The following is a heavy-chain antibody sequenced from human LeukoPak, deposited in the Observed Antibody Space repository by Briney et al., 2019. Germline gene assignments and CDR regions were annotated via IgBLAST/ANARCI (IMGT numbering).Heavy chain of an antibody. CDR2: ISGSGGST. V-gene: IGHV3-23*01. Sequence: PGGSLRLSCAASGFTFSSYAMSWVRQAPGKGLEWVSAISGSGGSTYYADSVKGRFIISRDNSKNTLYLQINSLRAEDTAVYYCAKPVYRGGSYWGQGTLVTVSS. CDR3: AKPVYRGGSY. J-gene: IGHJ4*02. D-gene: IGHD3-10*01. CDR1: GFTFSSYA.